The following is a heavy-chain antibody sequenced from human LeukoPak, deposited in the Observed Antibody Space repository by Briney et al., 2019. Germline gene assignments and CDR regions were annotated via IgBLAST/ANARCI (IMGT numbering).Heavy chain of an antibody. D-gene: IGHD4/OR15-4a*01. CDR2: ISSSSSTI. CDR1: GFTFSSYS. V-gene: IGHV3-48*04. CDR3: ARGLSRTFDY. J-gene: IGHJ4*02. Sequence: GGSLRLSCAASGFTFSSYSMNWVCQAPGKGLEWVSYISSSSSTIYCADSVKGRFTISRDNAKNSLYLQMNSLRAEDTAVYYCARGLSRTFDYWGQGTLVTVSS.